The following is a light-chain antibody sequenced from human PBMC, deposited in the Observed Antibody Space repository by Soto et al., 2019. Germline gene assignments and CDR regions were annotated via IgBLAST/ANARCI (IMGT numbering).Light chain of an antibody. J-gene: IGKJ1*01. CDR2: GAS. CDR1: QSVGNNY. CDR3: QQYAGSPPRT. V-gene: IGKV3-20*01. Sequence: EIVLTQSPGTLSLSPGERASLSCRASQSVGNNYLAWYQQKPGQAPRLLIYGASSRATGIPDRFSGSGSATDFTLTISRLEPEDFAVYYWQQYAGSPPRTFGQGTKVEIK.